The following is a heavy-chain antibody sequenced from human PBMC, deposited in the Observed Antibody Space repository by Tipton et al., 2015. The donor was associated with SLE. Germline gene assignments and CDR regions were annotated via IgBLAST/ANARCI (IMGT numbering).Heavy chain of an antibody. CDR3: ARGVWSGYPNWFDP. J-gene: IGHJ5*02. Sequence: LRLSCTVSGGSINTDNYYWSWIRQYPDKGLEFIGYIFYNGFTSYNPSLRSRLTLSLDTSENQFSLKLGSVTAADTAVYYCARGVWSGYPNWFDPWGQGTLVTVSS. CDR2: IFYNGFT. CDR1: GGSINTDNYY. D-gene: IGHD3-3*01. V-gene: IGHV4-31*03.